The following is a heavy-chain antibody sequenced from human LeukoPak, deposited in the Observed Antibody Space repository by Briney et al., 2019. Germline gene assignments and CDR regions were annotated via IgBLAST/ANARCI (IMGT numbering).Heavy chain of an antibody. CDR1: GFTFSSYS. Sequence: GGSLRLSCAASGFTFSSYSMNWVRQAPGKGLEWVSSISSSSSYIYYADSVKGRFTISRDNAKNSLYLQMNSLRAEDTAVYYCARASSSHEPTPRAHLIPDYWGQGTLVTVSS. CDR3: ARASSSHEPTPRAHLIPDY. V-gene: IGHV3-21*01. D-gene: IGHD6-13*01. J-gene: IGHJ4*02. CDR2: ISSSSSYI.